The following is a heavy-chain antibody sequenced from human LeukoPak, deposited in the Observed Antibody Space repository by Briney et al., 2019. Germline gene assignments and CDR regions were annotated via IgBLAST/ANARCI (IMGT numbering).Heavy chain of an antibody. CDR3: ARVTTTVTYYYYYYYMDV. J-gene: IGHJ6*03. CDR2: IYSGGST. V-gene: IGHV3-53*01. Sequence: GGSLRLSCAASGFTVSANYITWVRQAPGRGLEWVSVIYSGGSTYYADSVKGRFTISRDNSKNTLYLQMNSLRAEDTAVYYCARVTTTVTYYYYYYYMDVWGKGTTVTVSS. D-gene: IGHD4-17*01. CDR1: GFTVSANY.